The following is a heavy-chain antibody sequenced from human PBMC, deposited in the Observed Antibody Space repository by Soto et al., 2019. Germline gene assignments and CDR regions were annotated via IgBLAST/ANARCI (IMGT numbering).Heavy chain of an antibody. CDR1: GYTFTSYY. CDR2: INPSGGST. D-gene: IGHD2-8*01. Sequence: ASVKVSCKASGYTFTSYYMHWVRQAPGQGLERMGIINPSGGSTSYAQKFQGRVPMTRDTSTSTVYTELSSWSSEATAVCYCARDVVFMVNAIRYFYYVMDYWGQGTTVTVSS. J-gene: IGHJ6*02. V-gene: IGHV1-46*01. CDR3: ARDVVFMVNAIRYFYYVMDY.